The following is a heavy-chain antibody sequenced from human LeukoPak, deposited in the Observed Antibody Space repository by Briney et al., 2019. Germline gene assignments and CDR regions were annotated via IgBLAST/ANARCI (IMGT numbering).Heavy chain of an antibody. V-gene: IGHV3-43D*03. CDR2: ITWDGGGT. J-gene: IGHJ4*02. CDR1: GFIFDDYA. Sequence: GGSLRLSCAASGFIFDDYAMYWVRQAPGKGLEWVSLITWDGGGTYYADSVKGRFTISRDNAKNSLYLQMNSLRAEDTAVYYCARDSTRGVYDILTGSPVFPHPPDYWGQGTLVTVSS. D-gene: IGHD3-9*01. CDR3: ARDSTRGVYDILTGSPVFPHPPDY.